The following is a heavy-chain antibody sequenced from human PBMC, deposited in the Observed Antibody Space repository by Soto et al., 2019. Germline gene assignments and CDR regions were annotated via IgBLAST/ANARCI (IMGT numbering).Heavy chain of an antibody. J-gene: IGHJ4*02. CDR3: ARDYGAGSYGIDY. V-gene: IGHV4-59*01. Sequence: PSETLSLTCTVSGASINTYYWAWIRQPPGKGLEWIGYIHNSGTTDYNPSLKSRVTMSVDTSKSQFSLKLSSVTAADTAVYYCARDYGAGSYGIDYWGQGTLVTVYS. D-gene: IGHD3-10*01. CDR1: GASINTYY. CDR2: IHNSGTT.